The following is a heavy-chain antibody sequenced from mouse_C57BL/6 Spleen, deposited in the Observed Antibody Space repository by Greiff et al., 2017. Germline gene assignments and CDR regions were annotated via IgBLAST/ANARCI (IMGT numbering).Heavy chain of an antibody. CDR3: AKWRTGHLDS. V-gene: IGHV1-63*01. J-gene: IGHJ2*01. Sequence: VQLQQSGAELVRPGTSVKMSCKASGYTFTNYWIGWAKQRPGHGLEWIGDIYPGGGYTNYNEKFKGKATLTADKSSSTAYMQFSSLTSGDSAIYYCAKWRTGHLDSGGKGTPPTVPS. CDR2: IYPGGGYT. D-gene: IGHD4-1*01. CDR1: GYTFTNYW.